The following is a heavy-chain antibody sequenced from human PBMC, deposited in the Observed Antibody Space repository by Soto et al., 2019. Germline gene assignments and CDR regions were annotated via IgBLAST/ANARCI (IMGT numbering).Heavy chain of an antibody. J-gene: IGHJ4*02. CDR3: ARSLLPGEF. Sequence: QVQLVQSGAEVKKPGASVKVSCKASGYTFIHYYIHWVRQAPGQGLEWMAIINPNGGSTNYAQKFRGRVTVTSDTSTTTVSMELNSLGSDDTAVYFCARSLLPGEFWGQGTLVTVSS. D-gene: IGHD3-16*01. CDR1: GYTFIHYY. CDR2: INPNGGST. V-gene: IGHV1-46*01.